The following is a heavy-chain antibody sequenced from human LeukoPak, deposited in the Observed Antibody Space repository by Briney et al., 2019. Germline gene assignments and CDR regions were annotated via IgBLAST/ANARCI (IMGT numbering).Heavy chain of an antibody. V-gene: IGHV3-21*01. CDR1: GFTFSDYN. CDR3: ARDLSDAFDI. Sequence: GGSLRLSCAASGFTFSDYNMNWVRQSPEKGLEWVSSITSGTTYIYYADSVRGRFTLSRDNAKNSLYLQMNSLRAEDTAVYYCARDLSDAFDIWGQGTMVTVSS. CDR2: ITSGTTYI. J-gene: IGHJ3*02.